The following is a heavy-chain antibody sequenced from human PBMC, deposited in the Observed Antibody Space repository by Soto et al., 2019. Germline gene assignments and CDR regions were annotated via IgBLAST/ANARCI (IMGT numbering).Heavy chain of an antibody. V-gene: IGHV3-53*01. CDR1: GFTVSSNY. CDR2: IYSGGST. CDR3: AREKSFYDSSGYYDTDAFDI. D-gene: IGHD3-22*01. Sequence: EVQLVESRGGLIQPGGSLRLSCAASGFTVSSNYMSWVRQAPGKGLEWVSVIYSGGSTYYADSVKGRFTISRDNSKNTLYLQMNSLRAEDTAVYYCAREKSFYDSSGYYDTDAFDIWGQGTMVTVSS. J-gene: IGHJ3*02.